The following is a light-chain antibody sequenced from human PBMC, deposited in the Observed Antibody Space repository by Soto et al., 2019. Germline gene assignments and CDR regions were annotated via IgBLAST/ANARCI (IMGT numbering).Light chain of an antibody. CDR2: KAS. Sequence: DIQMTQSPSTLSASVGDRVTITCRASQSISSYLAWYQQKPGQAPKLLIYKASSLESGVPSRFSGSGSATEFTHTISSLQPDDFATYYCKQYKSLWTFGQGTKVEIK. V-gene: IGKV1-5*03. CDR3: KQYKSLWT. CDR1: QSISSY. J-gene: IGKJ1*01.